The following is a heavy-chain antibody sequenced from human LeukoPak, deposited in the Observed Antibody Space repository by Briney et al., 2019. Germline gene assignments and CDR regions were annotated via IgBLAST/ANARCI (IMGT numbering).Heavy chain of an antibody. V-gene: IGHV3-7*01. CDR3: TSGYSSPDDY. CDR1: GFTFSSYW. Sequence: GGSLRLSCAASGFTFSSYWMSGVREAPGEGLEWVANIKHDASEKYYVDSVKGPFTISRDNAKNSLYLPMTSLRAEDTAVYYCTSGYSSPDDYWGQGTLVTVSS. CDR2: IKHDASEK. D-gene: IGHD2-2*03. J-gene: IGHJ4*02.